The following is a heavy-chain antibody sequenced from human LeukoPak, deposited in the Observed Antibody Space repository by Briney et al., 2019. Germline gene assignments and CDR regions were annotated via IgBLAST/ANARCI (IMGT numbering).Heavy chain of an antibody. CDR2: INHSGST. D-gene: IGHD3-3*01. CDR3: ARVPSGDFWSGYWFDY. CDR1: GGSFSGYY. V-gene: IGHV4-34*01. J-gene: IGHJ4*02. Sequence: SETLSLTCAVYGGSFSGYYWSWIRQPPGKGLEWIGEINHSGSTNYNPSLKSRVTISVDTSKNQFSLKLSSVTAADTAVYCCARVPSGDFWSGYWFDYWGQGTLVTVSS.